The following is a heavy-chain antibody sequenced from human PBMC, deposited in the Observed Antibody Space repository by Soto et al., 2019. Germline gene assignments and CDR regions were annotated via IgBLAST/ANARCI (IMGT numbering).Heavy chain of an antibody. J-gene: IGHJ4*02. V-gene: IGHV3-72*01. Sequence: EVQLVESGGGLVQPGGSLRLSCAASGFTFSDHYMDWVRQVPGKGLEWVGRIRDKAHSYTTEYAASVKGRFTISRDDSKTSLYLQVNSLKTEDTAVYYCARPYGTTYYGSYFESWGQGTLVTVSS. CDR2: IRDKAHSYTT. D-gene: IGHD3-22*01. CDR3: ARPYGTTYYGSYFES. CDR1: GFTFSDHY.